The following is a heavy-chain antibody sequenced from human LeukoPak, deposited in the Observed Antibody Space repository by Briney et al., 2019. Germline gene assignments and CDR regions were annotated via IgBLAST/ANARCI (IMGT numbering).Heavy chain of an antibody. D-gene: IGHD2-2*01. CDR3: ARGARPYQPNWFDP. CDR1: GYTFTSYD. Sequence: ASVKVSCKASGYTFTSYDINWVRQATGQGLEWMGWMNPNRGNTGYAQKFQGRVTMTRNTSISTAYMELSSLRSEGTAVYYCARGARPYQPNWFDPWGQGTLVTVSS. J-gene: IGHJ5*02. CDR2: MNPNRGNT. V-gene: IGHV1-8*01.